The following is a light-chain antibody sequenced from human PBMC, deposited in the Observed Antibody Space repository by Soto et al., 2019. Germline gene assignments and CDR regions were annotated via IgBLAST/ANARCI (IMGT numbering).Light chain of an antibody. Sequence: QSALTQPASVSGSPGQSITISCTGTSSDVGGYNYVSWYQQHPGKGPKLMIYEVSNRPSGASNRFSGSKSGNTASLTISGLQAEDEADYYCSSYTTSSTPVVFGGGTKLTVL. CDR3: SSYTTSSTPVV. V-gene: IGLV2-14*01. CDR2: EVS. CDR1: SSDVGGYNY. J-gene: IGLJ2*01.